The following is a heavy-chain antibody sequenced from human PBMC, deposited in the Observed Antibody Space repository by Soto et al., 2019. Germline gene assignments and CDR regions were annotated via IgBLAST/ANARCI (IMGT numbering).Heavy chain of an antibody. CDR3: AIDLWWYTH. V-gene: IGHV3-23*01. D-gene: IGHD2-15*01. CDR1: GFTFSDHA. CDR2: ISGGGSGA. Sequence: EVQLLESGGGLVQPGGSLRLSCTASGFTFSDHAMTWVRQAPGKGLEWLSGISGGGSGAYYADSVKGRCTVSRANSNHTLFLQMDSLRVEDPAVYYCAIDLWWYTHWGQGTRVTGPS. J-gene: IGHJ4*02.